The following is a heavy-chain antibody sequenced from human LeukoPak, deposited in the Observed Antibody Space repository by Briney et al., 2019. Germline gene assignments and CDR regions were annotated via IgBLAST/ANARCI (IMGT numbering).Heavy chain of an antibody. CDR1: GGSLRRYY. V-gene: IGHV4-59*12. CDR3: AIGRGDGGSSNNWFDP. CDR2: IYYSGTT. D-gene: IGHD2-15*01. J-gene: IGHJ5*02. Sequence: SETLSLTCTVCGGSLRRYYCRWRRQPPGKGLEWIGYIYYSGTTNYNPSLKSRVTISVDTSKNQFSLNLISVTAADTAVYFCAIGRGDGGSSNNWFDPWGQGTLVTVSS.